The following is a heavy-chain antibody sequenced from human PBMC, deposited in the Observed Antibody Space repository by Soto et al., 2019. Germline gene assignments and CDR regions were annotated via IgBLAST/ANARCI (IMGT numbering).Heavy chain of an antibody. CDR1: GFTSSIYG. V-gene: IGHV3-30*18. CDR2: ISYDGSNK. Sequence: GGSLRLSCAASGFTSSIYGMHWVRQAPGKGLEWVAVISYDGSNKYYADSVKGRFTISRDNSKNTLYLQMNSLRAEDTAVYYCAKAEYSSSDPFDYWGQGTLVTVSS. CDR3: AKAEYSSSDPFDY. J-gene: IGHJ4*02. D-gene: IGHD6-6*01.